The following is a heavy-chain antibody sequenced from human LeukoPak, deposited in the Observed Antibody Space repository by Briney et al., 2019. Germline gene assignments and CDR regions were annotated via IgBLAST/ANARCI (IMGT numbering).Heavy chain of an antibody. V-gene: IGHV3-48*01. CDR3: AREADVQYSSPDY. J-gene: IGHJ4*02. CDR1: GFTLSIYS. CDR2: ISSSSSTI. D-gene: IGHD6-6*01. Sequence: GGSLRLSCAASGFTLSIYSMNWVRQAPGKGLEWVSYISSSSSTIHYADSVKGRFTISRDNAKKSLYLQMNSLRAEDTAVYYCAREADVQYSSPDYWGQGTLVTVSS.